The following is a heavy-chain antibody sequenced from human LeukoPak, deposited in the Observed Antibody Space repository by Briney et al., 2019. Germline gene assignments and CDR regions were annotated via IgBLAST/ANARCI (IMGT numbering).Heavy chain of an antibody. CDR2: IYSGGST. CDR3: ARCSGGSCYSSFDY. CDR1: GFTFSSYA. V-gene: IGHV3-53*01. Sequence: AGGSLRLSCAASGFTFSSYAMSWVRRAPGKGLEWVSVIYSGGSTYYADSVKGRFTISRDNSKNTLYLQMNSLRAEDTAVYYCARCSGGSCYSSFDYWGQGTLVTVSS. D-gene: IGHD2-15*01. J-gene: IGHJ4*02.